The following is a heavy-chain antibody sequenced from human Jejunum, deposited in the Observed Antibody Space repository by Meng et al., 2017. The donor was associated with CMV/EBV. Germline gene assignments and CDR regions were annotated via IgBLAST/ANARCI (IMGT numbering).Heavy chain of an antibody. CDR2: INPDGSST. V-gene: IGHV3-74*01. J-gene: IGHJ4*02. CDR1: GFTFSSYW. D-gene: IGHD2/OR15-2a*01. CDR3: AQIGAGY. Sequence: SLGLSCAASGFTFSSYWMHWVRQAPGKGLVWVSRINPDGSSTAYADSVKGRFTISRDNAKNTLYLQVHSLRAEDTAVYYCAQIGAGYWGQGTLVTVSS.